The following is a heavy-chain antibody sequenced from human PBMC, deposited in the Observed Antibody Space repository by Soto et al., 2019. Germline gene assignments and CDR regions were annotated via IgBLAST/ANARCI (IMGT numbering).Heavy chain of an antibody. CDR2: IYYSGNT. Sequence: SETLSLTCTVSGDSITNAAYYWGWIRQPPGKGLECIGIIYYSGNTYYSQSLKSRVTMSVDTSKNQFSLKLSSVSAADTSMYYCARVYGSGSYYFDYWGQGTLVTVSS. D-gene: IGHD3-10*01. CDR3: ARVYGSGSYYFDY. V-gene: IGHV4-39*01. CDR1: GDSITNAAYY. J-gene: IGHJ4*02.